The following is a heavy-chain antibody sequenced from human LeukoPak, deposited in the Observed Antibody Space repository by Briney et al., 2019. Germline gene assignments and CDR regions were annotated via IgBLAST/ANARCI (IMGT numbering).Heavy chain of an antibody. J-gene: IGHJ4*02. CDR3: AKDPDEGDYFDY. CDR1: GFTLSNYW. CDR2: IPNDGSDT. Sequence: SGGSLRLSCVASGFTLSNYWMHWLRQVPGKGLMWVARIPNDGSDTGYADSVKGRFTISRDNSKNTLYLQMNSLRAEDTAVYYCAKDPDEGDYFDYWGQGTLVTVSS. V-gene: IGHV3-74*01.